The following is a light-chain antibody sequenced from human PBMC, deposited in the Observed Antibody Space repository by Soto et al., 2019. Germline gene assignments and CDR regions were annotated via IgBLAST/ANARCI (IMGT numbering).Light chain of an antibody. V-gene: IGLV2-14*03. CDR2: DVS. Sequence: QSALTQPASVSGSPGQSITISCTGTSSDIGGYIYVSWYQQHPGKGPKLMIYDVSSRPSGVSHRFSGSKSGDTASLTISGLQAEDEANYYCSSYTSSSTVLFGGGTKVTVL. CDR1: SSDIGGYIY. CDR3: SSYTSSSTVL. J-gene: IGLJ2*01.